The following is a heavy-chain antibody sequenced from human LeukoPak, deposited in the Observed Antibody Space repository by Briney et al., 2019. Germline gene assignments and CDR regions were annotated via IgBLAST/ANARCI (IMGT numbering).Heavy chain of an antibody. CDR3: ARGNYDFWSGYRYYYYYYMDV. CDR1: GSMYNYY. Sequence: SETLSLTCTVSGSMYNYYWSWIRQPPGKGLEWIGYIYYSGSTNYNPSLKSRVTISVDTSKNQFSLKLSSVTAADTAVYYCARGNYDFWSGYRYYYYYYMDVWGKGTTVTVSS. CDR2: IYYSGST. J-gene: IGHJ6*03. D-gene: IGHD3-3*01. V-gene: IGHV4-59*01.